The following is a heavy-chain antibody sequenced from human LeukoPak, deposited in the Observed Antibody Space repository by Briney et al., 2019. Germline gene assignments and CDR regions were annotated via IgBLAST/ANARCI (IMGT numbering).Heavy chain of an antibody. Sequence: SETLSLTCTISGGSISTYYWSWIRQPPGKGLEWIGYIYFTGSTNYNPSLKSRVTISLDTSKNQFSLNLASVTAADTAVYYCARYTVGTLTGYYIDYWGQGTPVTVSS. J-gene: IGHJ4*02. CDR1: GGSISTYY. V-gene: IGHV4-59*01. CDR3: ARYTVGTLTGYYIDY. D-gene: IGHD3-9*01. CDR2: IYFTGST.